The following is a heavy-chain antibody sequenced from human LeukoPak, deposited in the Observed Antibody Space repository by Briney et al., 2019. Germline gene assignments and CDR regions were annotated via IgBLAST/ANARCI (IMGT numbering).Heavy chain of an antibody. D-gene: IGHD1-26*01. CDR3: ATHLVGAPKDAFDI. CDR1: GGTFSSYA. Sequence: SVKVSCKASGGTFSSYAISWVRQAPGQGLEWMGRIIPILGIANYAQKFQGRVTITADKSTSTAYMELSSLRSEDTAVYYCATHLVGAPKDAFDIWGQGTMATVSS. CDR2: IIPILGIA. V-gene: IGHV1-69*04. J-gene: IGHJ3*02.